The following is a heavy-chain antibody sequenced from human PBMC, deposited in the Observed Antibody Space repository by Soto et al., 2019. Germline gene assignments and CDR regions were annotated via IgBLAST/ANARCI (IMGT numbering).Heavy chain of an antibody. CDR2: INPSNGST. D-gene: IGHD5-18*01. CDR1: GYTFTSYA. V-gene: IGHV1-3*01. CDR3: ARDNTAMAGVYYGMDV. Sequence: GASVKVSCKASGYTFTSYAMHWVRQAPGQRLEWMGLINPSNGSTKYAQKFQGRVTMTRDTSISTAYMELSRLRSDDTAVYYCARDNTAMAGVYYGMDVWGQGTTVTVSS. J-gene: IGHJ6*02.